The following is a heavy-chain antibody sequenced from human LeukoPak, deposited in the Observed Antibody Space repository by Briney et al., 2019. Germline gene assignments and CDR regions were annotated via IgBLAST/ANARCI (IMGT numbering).Heavy chain of an antibody. CDR1: GFTFSSYA. CDR3: ATPDYGDYFFDY. Sequence: QPGASLRLSCAASGFTFSSYAMGWVRQAPGKGLEWVSAISGGGGSTYYADSVKGRFTISRDNSKNTLYLQMNSLRAEDTAVYYCATPDYGDYFFDYWGQGTLVTVSS. J-gene: IGHJ4*02. D-gene: IGHD4-17*01. CDR2: ISGGGGST. V-gene: IGHV3-23*01.